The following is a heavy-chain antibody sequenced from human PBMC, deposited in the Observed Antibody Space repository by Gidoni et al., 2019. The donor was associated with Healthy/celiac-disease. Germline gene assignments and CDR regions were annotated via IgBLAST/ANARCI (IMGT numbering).Heavy chain of an antibody. CDR2: ISGSCGST. D-gene: IGHD2-8*02. J-gene: IGHJ6*02. Sequence: EVQLLESGGGLVQPGGSLRLSCAVSGFTFSSYALSWVRQAPGKGLWWVSSISGSCGSTYYADSVKGRFTISRDHAKNTLFLQMNSLRAEDTAVYYCAKADGCDTRWCYYGMDVWGQGTTVTVSS. CDR3: AKADGCDTRWCYYGMDV. V-gene: IGHV3-23*01. CDR1: GFTFSSYA.